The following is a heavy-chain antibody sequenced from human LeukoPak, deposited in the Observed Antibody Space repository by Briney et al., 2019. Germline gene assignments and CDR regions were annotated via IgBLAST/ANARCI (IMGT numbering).Heavy chain of an antibody. V-gene: IGHV4-39*07. Sequence: SETLSLTCTVSGGSITSNSYYWGWIRQPPGKGLEWIGSITYSGSTYYNPSLKRRVTISIDTSKNQFSLKLSSVTAADTAVYYCARERREQLLPPYTRSVTYFDYWGQGTLVTVSS. D-gene: IGHD2-2*01. CDR3: ARERREQLLPPYTRSVTYFDY. J-gene: IGHJ4*02. CDR1: GGSITSNSYY. CDR2: ITYSGST.